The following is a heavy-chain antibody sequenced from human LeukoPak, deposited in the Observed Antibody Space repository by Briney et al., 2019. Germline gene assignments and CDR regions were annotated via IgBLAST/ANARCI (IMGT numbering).Heavy chain of an antibody. Sequence: SETLSLTCAVYGGSFSGYYWSWIRQPPGKGLEWIGEINHSGSTNYNPSLKSRVTISVVTSKNQFSLKLSSVTAADTAVYYCARFARGIVVVPAAMDWFDPWGQGTLVTVSS. V-gene: IGHV4-34*01. J-gene: IGHJ5*02. CDR3: ARFARGIVVVPAAMDWFDP. CDR1: GGSFSGYY. CDR2: INHSGST. D-gene: IGHD2-2*01.